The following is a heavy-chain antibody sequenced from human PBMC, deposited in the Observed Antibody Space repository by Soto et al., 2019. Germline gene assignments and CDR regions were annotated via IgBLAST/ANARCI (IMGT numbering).Heavy chain of an antibody. Sequence: PGESLRLSCAVSGFTFTNYGFNWVRQAPGKGLEWVSSVSKSDYTYYSDSVKGRFTISRDNAKNSVSLQMNNLRAEDTAVYYCTREDSIIIPAVADFWGQGTLVTVSS. V-gene: IGHV3-21*01. CDR1: GFTFTNYG. J-gene: IGHJ4*02. D-gene: IGHD6-19*01. CDR2: VSKSDYT. CDR3: TREDSIIIPAVADF.